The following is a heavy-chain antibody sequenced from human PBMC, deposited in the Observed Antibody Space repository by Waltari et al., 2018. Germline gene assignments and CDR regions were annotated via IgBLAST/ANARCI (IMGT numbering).Heavy chain of an antibody. V-gene: IGHV1-69*01. J-gene: IGHJ4*02. CDR3: ARDLGTGDLAY. Sequence: QVEQSGAEVKKPGSSVKVSCKASGGTFRTSSSMWVRQGPGQGLEWMGGYLPIFDSANYVETFEDRVTITADESTSTVYMELRGLTFDDTAVYYCARDLGTGDLAYWSRGTLVTVTS. CDR1: GGTFRTSS. D-gene: IGHD7-27*01. CDR2: YLPIFDSA.